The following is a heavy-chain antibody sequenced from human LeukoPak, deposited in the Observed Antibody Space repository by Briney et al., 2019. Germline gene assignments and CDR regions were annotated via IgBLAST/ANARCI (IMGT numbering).Heavy chain of an antibody. CDR1: GFTFSSYA. D-gene: IGHD3-22*01. J-gene: IGHJ4*02. CDR3: AKVKNYYDSSGLDY. CDR2: ISGSGGST. Sequence: GGSLRLSCAASGFTFSSYAMSWVRQAPGKGLEWVSAISGSGGSTYYADSVKGRFTISRDNSKNTLYLQMNSLRAEDAAVYYCAKVKNYYDSSGLDYWGQGTLVTVSS. V-gene: IGHV3-23*01.